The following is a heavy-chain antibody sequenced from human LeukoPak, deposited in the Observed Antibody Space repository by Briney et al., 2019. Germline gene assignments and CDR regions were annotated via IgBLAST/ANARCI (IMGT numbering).Heavy chain of an antibody. Sequence: PGGSLRLSCAASGFTFRNYGMHWVRQAPGKGLEWVAVIWRDGSIENYADSVKGRFTISRENSKNTLYLQMNSLRAEGTAVYYCAIWYSSGWSFDYWGPGTPVTVSS. V-gene: IGHV3-33*01. CDR2: IWRDGSIE. D-gene: IGHD6-19*01. CDR1: GFTFRNYG. CDR3: AIWYSSGWSFDY. J-gene: IGHJ4*02.